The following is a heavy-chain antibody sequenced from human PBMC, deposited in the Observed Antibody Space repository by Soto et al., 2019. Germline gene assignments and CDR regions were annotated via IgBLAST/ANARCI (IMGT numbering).Heavy chain of an antibody. V-gene: IGHV1-2*02. D-gene: IGHD2-2*01. CDR1: GYTFTGFY. CDR3: ARAFCTSTTCYLGPDMDV. J-gene: IGHJ6*02. Sequence: ASVKVSCKSSGYTFTGFYIHWVRQAPGQGLEWMGWINPNSGGTNYAQRFQGRVTMTRDTPISTAYMELSRLRSDDTAVYYCARAFCTSTTCYLGPDMDVWGQGTTVTVSS. CDR2: INPNSGGT.